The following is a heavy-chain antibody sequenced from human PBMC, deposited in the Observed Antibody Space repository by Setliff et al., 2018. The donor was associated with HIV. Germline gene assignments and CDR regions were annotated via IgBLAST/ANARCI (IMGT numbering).Heavy chain of an antibody. V-gene: IGHV1-2*02. CDR2: ITGYNGNT. Sequence: ASVKVSCKASGYTFTNYYMHWVRQAPGQGLEWVGWITGYNGNTNYAQKFQGRVTMTRDTSISTAYMELSRLRSDDTAVYYCARGQYCGGDCYSVWGQGTLVTVSS. CDR1: GYTFTNYY. J-gene: IGHJ4*02. CDR3: ARGQYCGGDCYSV. D-gene: IGHD2-21*02.